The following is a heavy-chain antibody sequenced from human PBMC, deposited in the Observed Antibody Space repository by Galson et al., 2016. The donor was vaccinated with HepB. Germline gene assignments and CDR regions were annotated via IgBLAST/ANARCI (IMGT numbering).Heavy chain of an antibody. V-gene: IGHV4-59*12. CDR1: GGSISNYY. CDR2: IHYSGDT. J-gene: IGHJ5*02. D-gene: IGHD3/OR15-3a*01. CDR3: ARDSLWTGGWDDRFDP. Sequence: SETLSLTCTVSGGSISNYYWSWVRQPPGRGLEWIGNIHYSGDTNYNPSLESRVTLSVDTSKNQFSLNLISVTAADTAVYYCARDSLWTGGWDDRFDPWGQGTLVTVSS.